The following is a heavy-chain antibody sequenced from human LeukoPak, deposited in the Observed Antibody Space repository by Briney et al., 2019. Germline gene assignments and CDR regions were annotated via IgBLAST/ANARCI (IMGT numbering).Heavy chain of an antibody. D-gene: IGHD3-22*01. CDR3: TGDNFDSSVKFDY. V-gene: IGHV3-73*01. CDR2: IRSKANNYAT. J-gene: IGHJ4*02. CDR1: GFTFSGSA. Sequence: PGGSLRLSCVPSGFTFSGSAVHWVRQASGKGLEWVGRIRSKANNYATAYAASVKGRFTISRDDSKNTAYLQMNSLKTEDTAVYYCTGDNFDSSVKFDYWGQGTLVTVSS.